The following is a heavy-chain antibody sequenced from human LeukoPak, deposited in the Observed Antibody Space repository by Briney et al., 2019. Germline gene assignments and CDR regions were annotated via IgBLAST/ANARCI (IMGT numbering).Heavy chain of an antibody. J-gene: IGHJ6*02. Sequence: SETLSLTCAVYGGSFSGYYWSWFRQPPGKGLEWLGELNLIGATNYNPSLKSRVTISVDTSKNQFSLKLSSVTAADAAVYYCARERTYYYGSGTSPRRHYGMGVWGHGTTVTVSS. D-gene: IGHD3-10*01. CDR3: ARERTYYYGSGTSPRRHYGMGV. CDR2: LNLIGAT. CDR1: GGSFSGYY. V-gene: IGHV4-34*01.